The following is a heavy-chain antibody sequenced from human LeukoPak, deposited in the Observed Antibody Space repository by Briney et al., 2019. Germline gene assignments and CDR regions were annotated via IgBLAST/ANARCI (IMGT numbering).Heavy chain of an antibody. D-gene: IGHD3-16*01. CDR2: IGGSST. Sequence: GGSLRLSCAASGFTFSSYGMSWVRQAPGKGLEWVSVIGGSSTYYADSVKGRFTISRDNSKNTLYLQMSSLRAEDTAVYYCAKGGGRLYKHFDYWGRGALVTVSS. J-gene: IGHJ4*02. CDR1: GFTFSSYG. CDR3: AKGGGRLYKHFDY. V-gene: IGHV3-23*01.